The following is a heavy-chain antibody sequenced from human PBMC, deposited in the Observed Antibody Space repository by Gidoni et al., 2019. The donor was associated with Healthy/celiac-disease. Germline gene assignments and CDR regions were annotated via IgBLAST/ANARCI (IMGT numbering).Heavy chain of an antibody. J-gene: IGHJ5*02. CDR2: IYHSGST. CDR1: GGSISSSNW. D-gene: IGHD4-17*01. Sequence: QVQLQESGPGLVKPSGTLSLTCAVSGGSISSSNWWSWVRQPPGKGLEWIGEIYHSGSTNYNPSLKSRVTISVDKSKNQFSLKLSSVTAADTAVYYCARAPRGAHDYGDYSNWFDPWGQGTLVTVSS. V-gene: IGHV4-4*02. CDR3: ARAPRGAHDYGDYSNWFDP.